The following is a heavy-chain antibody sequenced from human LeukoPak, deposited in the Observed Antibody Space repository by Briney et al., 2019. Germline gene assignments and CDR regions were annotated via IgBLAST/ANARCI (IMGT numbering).Heavy chain of an antibody. CDR1: GFTFSGSA. Sequence: GGSLRLSCAASGFTFSGSAMHWVRQAPGKGLEWVGQIESGAKSYATAYAASVKGRFTLSRDDSKNTAYLQMNSLKTEDTAVYYCTRYSVGFHYWGQGTLVTVSS. J-gene: IGHJ4*02. CDR2: IESGAKSYAT. D-gene: IGHD4-11*01. CDR3: TRYSVGFHY. V-gene: IGHV3-73*01.